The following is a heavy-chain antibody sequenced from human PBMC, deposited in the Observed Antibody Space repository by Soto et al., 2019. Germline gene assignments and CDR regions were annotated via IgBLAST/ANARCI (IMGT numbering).Heavy chain of an antibody. CDR2: INPSGGST. J-gene: IGHJ3*02. D-gene: IGHD6-13*01. Sequence: GASVKVSCKASGYSFTTYRIHWVRQAPGQGLEWMGIINPSGGSTTYAQKVQDRVTLTRDTSTSTAYMELSSLRSEDTAVYFCARAQPNTFSWKDAFDIWGQGTMVTVSS. V-gene: IGHV1-46*01. CDR1: GYSFTTYR. CDR3: ARAQPNTFSWKDAFDI.